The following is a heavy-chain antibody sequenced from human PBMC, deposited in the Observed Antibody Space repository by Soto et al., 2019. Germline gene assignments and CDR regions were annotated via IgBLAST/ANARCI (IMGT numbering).Heavy chain of an antibody. D-gene: IGHD3-3*01. Sequence: EVQLVESGGGLVQPGGSLKLSCAASGFTFSGSAMHWVRQASGKGLEWVGRIRSKANSYATAYAASVKGRFTISRDDSKNTAYLQMNCLKTEDTAVYYCTSTYYDFWSGYYEIDYWGQGTLVTVSS. V-gene: IGHV3-73*01. CDR3: TSTYYDFWSGYYEIDY. J-gene: IGHJ4*02. CDR1: GFTFSGSA. CDR2: IRSKANSYAT.